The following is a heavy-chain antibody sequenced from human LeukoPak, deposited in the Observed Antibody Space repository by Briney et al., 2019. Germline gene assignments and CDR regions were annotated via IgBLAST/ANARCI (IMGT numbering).Heavy chain of an antibody. CDR2: IYYNGGT. J-gene: IGHJ3*02. D-gene: IGHD5-18*01. CDR3: ARPGVGSGRYGAFDI. Sequence: PSETLSLTCTVSGGSISSYYWSWIRQPPGKGLEWIGYIYYNGGTNYNPSLESRLTMSVDTSKNQFTLKLRSVTAADTAVYYCARPGVGSGRYGAFDIWGQGTMVTVSS. CDR1: GGSISSYY. V-gene: IGHV4-59*08.